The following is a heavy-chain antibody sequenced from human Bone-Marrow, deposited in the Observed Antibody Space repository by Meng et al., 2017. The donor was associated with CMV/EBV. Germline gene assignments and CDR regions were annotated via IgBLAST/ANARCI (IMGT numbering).Heavy chain of an antibody. D-gene: IGHD5-24*01. CDR1: GFTFSDYY. Sequence: GESLKISCAASGFTFSDYYMSWIRQAPGKGLEWVSYISSSGSTIYYADSVKGRFTISRDNAKNSLYLQMISLRAEDTAVYYCARGDAGYYYGMDVWGQGTTVTVSS. CDR2: ISSSGSTI. CDR3: ARGDAGYYYGMDV. V-gene: IGHV3-11*04. J-gene: IGHJ6*02.